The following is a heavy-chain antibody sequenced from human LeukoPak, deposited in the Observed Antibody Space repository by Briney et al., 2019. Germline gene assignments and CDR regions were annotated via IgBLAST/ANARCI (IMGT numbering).Heavy chain of an antibody. V-gene: IGHV3-9*01. CDR2: ICWNSGSI. CDR1: GFTFDDYA. Sequence: GGSLRLSCAASGFTFDDYAMHWVRQAPGKGLEWVSGICWNSGSIGYADSVKGRFTISRDNAKNSLYLQMNSLRAEDTALYYCAKDTESYGSGSSQGFDPWGQGTLVTVSS. D-gene: IGHD3-10*01. CDR3: AKDTESYGSGSSQGFDP. J-gene: IGHJ5*02.